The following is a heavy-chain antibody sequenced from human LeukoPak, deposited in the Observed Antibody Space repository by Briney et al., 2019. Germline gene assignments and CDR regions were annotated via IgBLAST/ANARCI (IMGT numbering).Heavy chain of an antibody. CDR1: GGSISRGGYY. V-gene: IGHV4-31*03. Sequence: SETLSLTCTVSGGSISRGGYYWSWIRQHPGKGLEWIGYIYYSGSTYYNPSLKSRVTISVDTSKNQFSLKLSSVTAADTAVYYCAREGDDEGYCSGGSCYSFDPWGQGTLVTVSS. CDR3: AREGDDEGYCSGGSCYSFDP. D-gene: IGHD2-15*01. J-gene: IGHJ5*02. CDR2: IYYSGST.